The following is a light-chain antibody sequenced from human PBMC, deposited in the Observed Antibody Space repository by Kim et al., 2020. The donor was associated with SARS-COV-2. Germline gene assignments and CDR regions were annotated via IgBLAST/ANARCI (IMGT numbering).Light chain of an antibody. CDR3: QQYKDFFWT. J-gene: IGKJ1*01. CDR2: GAA. V-gene: IGKV3-15*01. Sequence: PGQSGTLSCRASQNIGINLAWYQQKHGQSPRLLVFGAATRASGVAARFRGSGSGTEFTLTISNLQSDDSAVYYCQQYKDFFWTFGQGTKVDIK. CDR1: QNIGIN.